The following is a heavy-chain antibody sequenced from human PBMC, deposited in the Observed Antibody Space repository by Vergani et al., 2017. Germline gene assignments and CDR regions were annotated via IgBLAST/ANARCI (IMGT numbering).Heavy chain of an antibody. D-gene: IGHD3-9*01. J-gene: IGHJ5*02. CDR2: IYHSGST. Sequence: QLQLQESGSGLVKPSQTLSLTCAVSGGSISSGGYSWSWIRQPPGKGLEWIGYIYHSGSTYYNPSLKSRVTISVDTCKNQFSLKLSSVTAADTAVYYCAGRDHVLRYCDWLPPGNWFDPWGQGTLVTVSS. CDR3: AGRDHVLRYCDWLPPGNWFDP. CDR1: GGSISSGGYS. V-gene: IGHV4-30-2*01.